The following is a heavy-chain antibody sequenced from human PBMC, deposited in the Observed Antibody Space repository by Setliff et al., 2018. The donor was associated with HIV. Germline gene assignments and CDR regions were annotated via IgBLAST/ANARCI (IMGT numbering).Heavy chain of an antibody. Sequence: PRPSVKVSCKAAGYNFLSYGFSWVRQAPGQGFQWMGWISAYKGNTIYAQNLQGRVTMTTDTSTSTVYMELRSLTSDDTAVYYCAKADCTSSSCYSPFNAWGPGTMVTVSS. CDR2: ISAYKGNT. V-gene: IGHV1-18*04. D-gene: IGHD3-22*01. CDR3: AKADCTSSSCYSPFNA. J-gene: IGHJ3*01. CDR1: GYNFLSYG.